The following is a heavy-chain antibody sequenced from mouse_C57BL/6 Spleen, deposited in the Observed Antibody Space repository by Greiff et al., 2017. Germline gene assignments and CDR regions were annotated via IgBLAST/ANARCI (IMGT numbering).Heavy chain of an antibody. Sequence: VQLQQPGAELVRPGSSVKLSCKASGYTFTSYWMDWVKQRPGQGLEWIGNIYPSDSETHYNQKFKDKATLTVDKSSSTAYMQLSSLTSEDSAVYYCARPYYYYGSSYASDYWGQGTTLTVSS. J-gene: IGHJ2*01. CDR2: IYPSDSET. D-gene: IGHD1-1*01. CDR1: GYTFTSYW. V-gene: IGHV1-61*01. CDR3: ARPYYYYGSSYASDY.